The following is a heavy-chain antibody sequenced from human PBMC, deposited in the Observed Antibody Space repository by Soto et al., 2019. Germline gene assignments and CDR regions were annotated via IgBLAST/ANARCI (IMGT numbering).Heavy chain of an antibody. D-gene: IGHD4-17*01. CDR3: ARAYDYGDYVRVGWFDP. V-gene: IGHV1-3*01. CDR2: INAGNGNT. J-gene: IGHJ5*02. Sequence: ASVKVSCKASGYTFTSYAMHWVRQAPGQRLEWMGWINAGNGNTKYSQKFQGRVTITRDTSASTAYMELSSLRSEDTAVYYCARAYDYGDYVRVGWFDPWGQGTLVTVSS. CDR1: GYTFTSYA.